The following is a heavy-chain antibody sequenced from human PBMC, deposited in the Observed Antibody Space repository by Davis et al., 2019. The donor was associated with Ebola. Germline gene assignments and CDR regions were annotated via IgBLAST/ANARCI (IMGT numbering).Heavy chain of an antibody. CDR2: VKQDGSEK. D-gene: IGHD2-15*01. CDR1: GFTSRFTFSSYW. J-gene: IGHJ4*02. CDR3: ARGRYCSDGICYPWPGDY. V-gene: IGHV3-7*01. Sequence: PGGSLRLSCAGSGFTSRFTFSSYWMSWVRQAPGKGLEWVANVKQDGSEKYYGDSMKGRFTISRDNAKNSVYLQMNSLRAEDTAVYYCARGRYCSDGICYPWPGDYWGQGTLVTVSS.